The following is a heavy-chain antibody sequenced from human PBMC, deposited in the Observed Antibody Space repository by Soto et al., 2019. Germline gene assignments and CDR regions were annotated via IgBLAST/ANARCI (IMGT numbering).Heavy chain of an antibody. CDR1: GGTFSSYA. V-gene: IGHV1-69*13. J-gene: IGHJ6*02. CDR3: ARDLDLAPRVYYDILTGYSPPRAYYGMDV. Sequence: SVKVSCKASGGTFSSYAISWVRQAPGQGLEWMGGIIPIFGTANYAQKFQGRVTITADESTSTAYMELSSLRSEDTAVYYCARDLDLAPRVYYDILTGYSPPRAYYGMDVWGQGTTVTVSS. D-gene: IGHD3-9*01. CDR2: IIPIFGTA.